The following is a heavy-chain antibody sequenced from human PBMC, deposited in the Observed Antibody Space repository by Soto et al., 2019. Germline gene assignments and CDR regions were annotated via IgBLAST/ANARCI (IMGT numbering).Heavy chain of an antibody. Sequence: QVQLVQSGAELKKPGASVKVSCKASGYTFSNYDMNWVRQATGQGPEWIGWVNPNNGDTGYAQKFQGRVTLTTDIPTTTAYMELTSLRSEDKAIYYCAKVSRKGSAIDFEYWGQGTLINVSS. CDR3: AKVSRKGSAIDFEY. J-gene: IGHJ4*02. D-gene: IGHD3-10*01. CDR1: GYTFSNYD. V-gene: IGHV1-8*01. CDR2: VNPNNGDT.